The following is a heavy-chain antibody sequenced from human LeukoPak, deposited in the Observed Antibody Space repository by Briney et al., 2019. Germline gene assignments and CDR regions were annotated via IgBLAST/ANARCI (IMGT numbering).Heavy chain of an antibody. CDR1: GYTFTSYG. V-gene: IGHV1-18*01. D-gene: IGHD4-17*01. Sequence: ASVKVSCKAFGYTFTSYGITWVRQAPGQGLEWMGWISAYNGNTNYAQKLQGRVTMTTDTSTSTAYMELRSLRSDDTAVYYCASISYGDYSFDYWGQGTLVTVSS. J-gene: IGHJ4*02. CDR2: ISAYNGNT. CDR3: ASISYGDYSFDY.